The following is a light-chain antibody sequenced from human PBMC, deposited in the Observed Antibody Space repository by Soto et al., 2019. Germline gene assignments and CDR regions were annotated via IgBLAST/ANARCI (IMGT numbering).Light chain of an antibody. CDR3: RQPLQTPWT. V-gene: IGKV2-28*01. J-gene: IGKJ1*01. CDR2: LGS. CDR1: QSLLHSSGYNY. Sequence: DIVMTQSPLSLRVTPGEPASISCRSRQSLLHSSGYNYLHWYLQKPGQSPQLLISLGSDRASGVPDKFSCSGSGTDSTLKITRVEAEDVGVYYCRQPLQTPWTFGQGTKVEIK.